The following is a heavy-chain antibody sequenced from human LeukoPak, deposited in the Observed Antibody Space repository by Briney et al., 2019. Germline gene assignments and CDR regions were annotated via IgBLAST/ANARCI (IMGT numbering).Heavy chain of an antibody. Sequence: SETLSLTCAVYGGSFSGYYWSWIRQPPGKGLEWIGEINHSGSTNYNPSLKSRVTISVDTSKNQFSLKLSSVTAADTAVYYCARSTLDYGDCFDYWGQGTLVTVSS. CDR1: GGSFSGYY. CDR3: ARSTLDYGDCFDY. J-gene: IGHJ4*02. V-gene: IGHV4-34*01. D-gene: IGHD4-17*01. CDR2: INHSGST.